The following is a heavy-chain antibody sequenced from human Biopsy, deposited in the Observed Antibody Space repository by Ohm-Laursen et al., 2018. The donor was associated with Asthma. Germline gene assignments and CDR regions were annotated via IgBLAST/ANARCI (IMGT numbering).Heavy chain of an antibody. D-gene: IGHD5-18*01. V-gene: IGHV3-48*02. Sequence: SLRLSCAASGFTFSSYSMNWVLQAPGKGLEWVSYISSSSSSTIYYADSVKGRFTISRDNAKNSLYLQMNSLRDEDTAVYYCARFKRGYSYGYAGVFDYWGQGTLVTVSS. CDR1: GFTFSSYS. CDR2: ISSSSSSTI. CDR3: ARFKRGYSYGYAGVFDY. J-gene: IGHJ4*02.